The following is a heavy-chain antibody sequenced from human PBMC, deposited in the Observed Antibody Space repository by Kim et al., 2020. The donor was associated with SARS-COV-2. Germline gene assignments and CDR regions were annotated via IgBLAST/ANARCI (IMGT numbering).Heavy chain of an antibody. J-gene: IGHJ4*02. CDR2: INHSGST. CDR3: ARGGGYGLVPAIFDY. CDR1: GGSFSGYY. V-gene: IGHV4-34*01. Sequence: SETLSLTCAVYGGSFSGYYWSWIRQPPGKGLEWIGEINHSGSTNYNPSLKSRVTISVDTSKNQFSLKLSSVTAADTAVYYCARGGGYGLVPAIFDYWGQGTLVTVSS. D-gene: IGHD2-2*01.